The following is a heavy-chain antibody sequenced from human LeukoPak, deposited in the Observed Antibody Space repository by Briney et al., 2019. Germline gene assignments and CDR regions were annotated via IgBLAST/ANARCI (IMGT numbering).Heavy chain of an antibody. D-gene: IGHD3-22*01. CDR1: GFTVSGNY. V-gene: IGHV3-53*01. J-gene: IGHJ4*02. Sequence: GGSLRLSCAASGFTVSGNYMSWVRQAPGTGLEGVSVIYSAGSTYYADSVRGRFTISRDNSKNALYLQMNSLRAEDTAVYYCARDHPYYHDNWGQGTLVTVSS. CDR3: ARDHPYYHDN. CDR2: IYSAGST.